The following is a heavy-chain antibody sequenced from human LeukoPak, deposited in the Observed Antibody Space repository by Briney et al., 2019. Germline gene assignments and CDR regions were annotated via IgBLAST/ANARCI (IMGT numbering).Heavy chain of an antibody. CDR3: AKSCGGTCYYYGMDV. CDR2: INAGGGAT. D-gene: IGHD2-15*01. J-gene: IGHJ6*02. V-gene: IGHV3-23*01. Sequence: TGGSLRLSCAASGFTFSSTAMSWVRQAPGKWLEWVSSINAGGGATYYADSVKGRFTISRDNSKNTLYLQLNSLRAEDTALYYCAKSCGGTCYYYGMDVWGQGTTVTVSS. CDR1: GFTFSSTA.